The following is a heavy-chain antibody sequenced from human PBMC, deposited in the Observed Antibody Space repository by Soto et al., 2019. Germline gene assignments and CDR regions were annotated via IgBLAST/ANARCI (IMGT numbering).Heavy chain of an antibody. V-gene: IGHV6-1*01. CDR2: TYYRSKWYN. J-gene: IGHJ6*02. CDR1: GDSVSSNSDA. D-gene: IGHD1-7*01. CDR3: ARVNWNLGYYGMDV. Sequence: SQTLSLPCAISGDSVSSNSDAWNWIRQSPSRGLEWLGRTYYRSKWYNDYAVSVKSRITINPDTSKNQFSLQLNSVTPEDTAVYYCARVNWNLGYYGMDVWGQGTTVTVS.